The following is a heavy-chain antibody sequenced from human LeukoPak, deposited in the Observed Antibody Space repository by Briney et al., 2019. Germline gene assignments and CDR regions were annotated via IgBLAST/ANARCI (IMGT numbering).Heavy chain of an antibody. V-gene: IGHV4-59*01. CDR1: GGPISSYF. CDR3: ARVKECSGVCYLFEY. Sequence: PSGTLSLTCAVSGGPISSYFWSWVRQPPGKGLEWIGYVYYGDSTKYNPSLKSRVTISVDKSKNNFSLRLSSVAAADTAVYYCARVKECSGVCYLFEYWGQGTLVTVSS. J-gene: IGHJ4*02. D-gene: IGHD2-21*02. CDR2: VYYGDST.